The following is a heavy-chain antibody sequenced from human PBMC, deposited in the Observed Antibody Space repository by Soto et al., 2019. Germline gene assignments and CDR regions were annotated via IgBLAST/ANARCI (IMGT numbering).Heavy chain of an antibody. V-gene: IGHV3-30*18. J-gene: IGHJ6*02. CDR3: AKSQAYCGGDCYRDYYYYGMDV. D-gene: IGHD2-21*02. Sequence: GGSLRLSCAASGFTFSSYGMHWVRQAPGKGLECMAIISYDGRDKYYADSVKGRFTISRDNSKNTLFLQMNSLRAEDTAVYYCAKSQAYCGGDCYRDYYYYGMDVWGQGTTVTVSS. CDR1: GFTFSSYG. CDR2: ISYDGRDK.